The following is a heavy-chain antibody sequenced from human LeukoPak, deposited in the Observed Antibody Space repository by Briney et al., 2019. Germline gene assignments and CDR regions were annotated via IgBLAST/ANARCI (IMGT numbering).Heavy chain of an antibody. V-gene: IGHV3-21*01. CDR3: ARDLRQQLAFWYFDL. CDR1: GFTFSSYS. Sequence: GGSLRLSCAASGFTFSSYSMNWVRQAPGKGLEWVSSISSSSSYIYYADSVKGRFTISRDNAKNSLYLQMNSLRAEDTAVYYCARDLRQQLAFWYFDLWGRGTLVTVSS. CDR2: ISSSSSYI. D-gene: IGHD6-13*01. J-gene: IGHJ2*01.